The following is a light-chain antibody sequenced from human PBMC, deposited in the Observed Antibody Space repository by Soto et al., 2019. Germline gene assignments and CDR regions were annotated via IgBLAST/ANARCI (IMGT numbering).Light chain of an antibody. Sequence: DIQMTQSPSSLSASVGDRVTITCRPSQGISSYLNWYQQKPGKAPELLIYAASSLQSGVPSRFSGSGSGTDFTLTISSLQPEDFATYYCQQSYSTPFTFGPGTKVDIK. CDR1: QGISSY. J-gene: IGKJ3*01. CDR2: AAS. V-gene: IGKV1-39*01. CDR3: QQSYSTPFT.